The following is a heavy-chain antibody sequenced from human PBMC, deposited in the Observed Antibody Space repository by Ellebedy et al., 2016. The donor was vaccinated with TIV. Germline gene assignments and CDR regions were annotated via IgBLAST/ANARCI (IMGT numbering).Heavy chain of an antibody. CDR1: SDSFTNNNYY. V-gene: IGHV4-39*07. J-gene: IGHJ5*02. D-gene: IGHD6-19*01. Sequence: SETLSLTCTVSSDSFTNNNYYWAWIRQSPGKGLEWIGSIFHAGTTYHSPSLQSQVTITIDTSRNQFSLELSPVTAADTAVYYCARGGKSSGWLGNWFDPWGQGTLVTVSS. CDR2: IFHAGTT. CDR3: ARGGKSSGWLGNWFDP.